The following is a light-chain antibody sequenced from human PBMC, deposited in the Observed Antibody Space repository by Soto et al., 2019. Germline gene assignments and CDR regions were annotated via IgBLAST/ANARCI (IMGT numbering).Light chain of an antibody. CDR3: KSYAGSNTYV. V-gene: IGLV2-8*01. CDR2: EVV. J-gene: IGLJ1*01. CDR1: KNDIGVYDF. Sequence: QSVLTQPPSASGSHGRSVTISCTGTKNDIGVYDFVSWYQHHPGKAPRLIIYEVVQRPSGVPDRFSGSKSGNTASLTVSGLQAADEADYFCKSYAGSNTYVFGSGTNFTVL.